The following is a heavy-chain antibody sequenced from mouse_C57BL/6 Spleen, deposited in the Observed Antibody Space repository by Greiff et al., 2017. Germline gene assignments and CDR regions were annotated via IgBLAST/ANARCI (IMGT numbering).Heavy chain of an antibody. Sequence: VQLKQSGAELVRPGASVKLSCTASGFNIKDDYMHWVKQRPEQGLEWIGWIDPENGDTEYASKFQGKATITAATSSNTAYRQLSSLTSEDTAVYYCTTFITTVVADYWGQGTTLTVSS. J-gene: IGHJ2*01. D-gene: IGHD1-1*01. CDR3: TTFITTVVADY. CDR2: IDPENGDT. V-gene: IGHV14-4*01. CDR1: GFNIKDDY.